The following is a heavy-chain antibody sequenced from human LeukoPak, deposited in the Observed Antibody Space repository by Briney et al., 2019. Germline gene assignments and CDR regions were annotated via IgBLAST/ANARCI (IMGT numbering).Heavy chain of an antibody. D-gene: IGHD6-13*01. CDR1: GGSISSSSYY. V-gene: IGHV4-39*01. CDR2: IYYSGTT. Sequence: SEILPLTCTVSGGSISSSSYYWGWIRQPPGKGLEWIGSIYYSGTTYYNPSLKSRVTVSVDTSKNQFSLKLSSVTAADTAVYYCASYYDSSSWYSYFDYWSQGTLVTVSS. J-gene: IGHJ4*02. CDR3: ASYYDSSSWYSYFDY.